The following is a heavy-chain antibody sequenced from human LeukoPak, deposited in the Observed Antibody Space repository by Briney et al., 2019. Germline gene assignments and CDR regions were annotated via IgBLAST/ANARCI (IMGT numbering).Heavy chain of an antibody. CDR1: GFTFSSYS. V-gene: IGHV3-21*01. CDR2: ISSSSSYI. Sequence: GGSLRLSCAASGFTFSSYSMNWVRQAPGKGLEWVSSISSSSSYIYYADSVKGRFTISRDNAKNSLYLQMNSLRAEDTAVYYCARSPGQCLFFDYWGQGTLVTVSS. CDR3: ARSPGQCLFFDY. D-gene: IGHD6-19*01. J-gene: IGHJ4*02.